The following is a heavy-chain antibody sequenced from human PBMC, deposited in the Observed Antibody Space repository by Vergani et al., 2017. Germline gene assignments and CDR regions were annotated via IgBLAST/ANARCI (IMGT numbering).Heavy chain of an antibody. V-gene: IGHV1-58*01. Sequence: QMQLVQSGPEVKKPGTSVKVSCKASGFTFTSSAVQWVRQARGKRLEWIGWIVVGSGNTNYAQNFQERVTITRDMSTSTAYMGLSSLRSEDTAVYYCAADTAAANAVDIWGQGTMVTVSS. D-gene: IGHD2-2*01. CDR3: AADTAAANAVDI. CDR1: GFTFTSSA. CDR2: IVVGSGNT. J-gene: IGHJ3*02.